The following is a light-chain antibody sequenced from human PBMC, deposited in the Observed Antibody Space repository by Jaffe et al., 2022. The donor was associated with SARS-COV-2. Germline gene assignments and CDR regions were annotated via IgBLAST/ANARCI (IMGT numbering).Light chain of an antibody. CDR1: TLPSQY. Sequence: SSGLTQAPSVSVSPGQTARITCSGETLPSQYANWYQQKPGQAPRLVIYKDTERPSGIPDRFSGSSSGTTVTLAITGAQPEDEADYWCQSADRSGSHWLFGGGTKLTVL. CDR2: KDT. J-gene: IGLJ3*02. CDR3: QSADRSGSHWL. V-gene: IGLV3-25*03.